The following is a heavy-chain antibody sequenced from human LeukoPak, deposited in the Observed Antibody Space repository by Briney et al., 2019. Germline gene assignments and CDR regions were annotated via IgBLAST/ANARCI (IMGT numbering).Heavy chain of an antibody. CDR3: ARAPWEGTRRRRRFDY. CDR2: INHSGST. J-gene: IGHJ4*02. V-gene: IGHV4-34*01. D-gene: IGHD1-26*01. CDR1: GGSFSGYY. Sequence: SETLSLTCAVYGGSFSGYYWSWIRQPPGKGLEWIGEINHSGSTNYNPSLKSRVTISVDTSKSQFSLKLSSVTAADTAVYYFARAPWEGTRRRRRFDYWGQGTLVTVSS.